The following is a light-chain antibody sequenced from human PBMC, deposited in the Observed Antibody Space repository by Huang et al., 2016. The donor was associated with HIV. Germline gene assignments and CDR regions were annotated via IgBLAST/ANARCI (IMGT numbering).Light chain of an antibody. CDR3: QQRSHWPWT. CDR2: DTS. Sequence: EIVMAQSPATLSLSPGQRATLSCRASQRVITYLAWFQHRPGQAHRLLIDDTSIRATGIPARFGGRGSGTDFTLTISSLEPEDFAVYYCQQRSHWPWTFGQGTRVEI. CDR1: QRVITY. V-gene: IGKV3-11*01. J-gene: IGKJ1*01.